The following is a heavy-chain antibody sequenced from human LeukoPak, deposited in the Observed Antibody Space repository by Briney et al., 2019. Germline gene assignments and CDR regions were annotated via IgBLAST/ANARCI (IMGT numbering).Heavy chain of an antibody. J-gene: IGHJ4*02. CDR3: ARSLGSSGYQDY. CDR2: IRYDGSNE. V-gene: IGHV3-30*02. CDR1: GFTFSSYG. Sequence: GGSLRLSCAASGFTFSSYGMHWVRQAPGKGLEWVSFIRYDGSNEYYADSVKGRFTISRDNAKNTVYLQMNSLRAEDTAVYYCARSLGSSGYQDYWGQGTLVTVSS. D-gene: IGHD3-22*01.